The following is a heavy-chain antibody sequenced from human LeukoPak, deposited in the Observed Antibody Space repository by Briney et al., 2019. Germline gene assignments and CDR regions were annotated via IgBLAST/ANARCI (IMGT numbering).Heavy chain of an antibody. J-gene: IGHJ4*02. CDR2: MNPNSGNT. CDR1: GYTFTSCD. D-gene: IGHD3-3*01. V-gene: IGHV1-8*01. CDR3: ARGRPITIFGVVSFSRNYYFDY. Sequence: ASVKVSCKASGYTFTSCDINWVRQATGQGLEWMGWMNPNSGNTGYAQKFQGRVTMTRNTSISTAYMELSSLRSEDTAVYYCARGRPITIFGVVSFSRNYYFDYWGQGTLVTVSS.